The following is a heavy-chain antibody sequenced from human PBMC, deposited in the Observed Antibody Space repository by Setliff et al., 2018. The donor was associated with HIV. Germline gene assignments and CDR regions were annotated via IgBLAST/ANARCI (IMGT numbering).Heavy chain of an antibody. J-gene: IGHJ5*02. Sequence: SETLSLTCIVSGASISSNTWSWIRQAPGKGLQWIGFIYNSVTTNYNPSLKSRVTISLETSKNQFSLKLTSVTAADTAVYYCARGGTSSNWFGPWGQGTLVTVSS. CDR2: IYNSVTT. V-gene: IGHV4-59*01. CDR1: GASISSNT. CDR3: ARGGTSSNWFGP. D-gene: IGHD2-2*01.